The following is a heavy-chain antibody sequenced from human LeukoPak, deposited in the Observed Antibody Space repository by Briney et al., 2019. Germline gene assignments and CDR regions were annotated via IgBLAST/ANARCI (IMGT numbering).Heavy chain of an antibody. Sequence: GGSLRLSCAASGFTFSSYSMNWVRQAPGKGLEWVSSISSSSSYIYYADSVKGRFTTSRDNAKNSLYLQMNSLRAEDTAVYYCARGRRYSGYEFDYWGQGTLVTVSS. J-gene: IGHJ4*02. CDR2: ISSSSSYI. D-gene: IGHD5-12*01. V-gene: IGHV3-21*01. CDR1: GFTFSSYS. CDR3: ARGRRYSGYEFDY.